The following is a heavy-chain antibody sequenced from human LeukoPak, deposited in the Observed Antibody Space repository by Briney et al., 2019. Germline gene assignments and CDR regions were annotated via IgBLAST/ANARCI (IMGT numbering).Heavy chain of an antibody. V-gene: IGHV3-53*04. J-gene: IGHJ5*02. CDR1: GFTVSSNY. CDR2: IYSGGST. CDR3: ARVYYDSSAVDP. Sequence: GGSLRLSCAASGFTVSSNYMSWVRQAPGKGLEWVSVIYSGGSTYYADSVKGGFTISRHNSKNTLYLQMNSLRAEDTAVYYCARVYYDSSAVDPWGQGTLVTVSS. D-gene: IGHD3-22*01.